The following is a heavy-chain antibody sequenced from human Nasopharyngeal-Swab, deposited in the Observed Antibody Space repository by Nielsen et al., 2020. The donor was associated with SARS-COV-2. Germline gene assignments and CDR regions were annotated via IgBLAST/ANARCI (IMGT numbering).Heavy chain of an antibody. CDR1: EFTFSNYW. Sequence: GESLQISCAASEFTFSNYWMHWVRQAPGKGLVWVSRINSDGSTTNYADSVKGRFTISRDNAKNSLYLQMNSLRAEDTAVYYCARDGLDYDFWSAYFMDVWGQGTTVTVSS. V-gene: IGHV3-74*01. D-gene: IGHD3-3*01. J-gene: IGHJ6*02. CDR3: ARDGLDYDFWSAYFMDV. CDR2: INSDGSTT.